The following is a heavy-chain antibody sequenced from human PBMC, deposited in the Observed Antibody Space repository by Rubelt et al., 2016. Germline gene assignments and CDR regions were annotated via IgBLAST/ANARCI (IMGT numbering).Heavy chain of an antibody. CDR3: ARNWGFDY. CDR1: GGSFSGYY. D-gene: IGHD7-27*01. V-gene: IGHV4-34*01. J-gene: IGHJ4*02. Sequence: QVQLQQWGAGLLKPSETLSLTCAVYGGSFSGYYWSWIRQPPGKGLEWIGEINHSGSTNYNPSLKSRVTISVDTSKNPFLLKLSAVTAADTAVYYCARNWGFDYWGQGTLVTVSS. CDR2: INHSGST.